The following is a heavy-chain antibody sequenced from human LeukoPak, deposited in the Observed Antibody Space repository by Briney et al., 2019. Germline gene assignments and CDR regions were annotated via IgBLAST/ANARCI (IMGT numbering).Heavy chain of an antibody. CDR2: ISSNGGST. D-gene: IGHD3-22*01. J-gene: IGHJ4*02. V-gene: IGHV3-64*01. CDR3: ARGVGNYRYYFDY. Sequence: GGSLRLSCAASGFTFSSYAMHWVRQAPGKGLEYVSAISSNGGSTYYANSVKGRFTISRDNAKSSLYLQMNSLRAEDTAVYYCARGVGNYRYYFDYWGQGTLVTVSS. CDR1: GFTFSSYA.